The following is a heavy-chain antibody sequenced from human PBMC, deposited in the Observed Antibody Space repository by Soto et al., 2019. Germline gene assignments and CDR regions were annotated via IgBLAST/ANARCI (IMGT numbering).Heavy chain of an antibody. J-gene: IGHJ1*01. CDR2: MYNSGST. CDR3: ARAPPATMSRPEYFQH. CDR1: GGSISSGDYY. V-gene: IGHV4-30-4*01. D-gene: IGHD5-12*01. Sequence: QVQLQESGPGLVKPSQTLSLTCTVSGGSISSGDYYWSWIRQPPGTGLEWIGYMYNSGSTDYNPSLKSRVTISVDTSKNQFSLKLSSVTAADTAVYYGARAPPATMSRPEYFQHWGQGTLVTVSS.